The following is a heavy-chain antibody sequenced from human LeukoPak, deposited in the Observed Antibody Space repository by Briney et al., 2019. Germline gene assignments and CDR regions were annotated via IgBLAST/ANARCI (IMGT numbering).Heavy chain of an antibody. CDR1: GGSFRDYH. CDR2: ISHSGTT. Sequence: SETLSLTCAVYGGSFRDYHWTWIRQSPGKRLEWIGQISHSGTTRYNPSFNSRVTMSVDTSKNQFSLKLTSVTAADTAIYYCARGARGFWGQGTLVTVSS. V-gene: IGHV4-34*01. CDR3: ARGARGF. D-gene: IGHD3-10*01. J-gene: IGHJ4*02.